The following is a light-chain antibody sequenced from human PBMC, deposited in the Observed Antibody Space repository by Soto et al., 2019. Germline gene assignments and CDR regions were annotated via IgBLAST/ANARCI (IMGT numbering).Light chain of an antibody. CDR3: GTWSTSLSALV. Sequence: QSVLTQPPSVSAAPGQTVTISCSGSSSNIGNNYVSWYQQVPGTAPKLLIYDNNQRPVYDNAERPSRIPDRFSGSKSGSSATLGITGLQTGDEADYYCGTWSTSLSALVFGGGTKLTVL. J-gene: IGLJ3*02. CDR1: SSNIGNNY. V-gene: IGLV1-51*01. CDR2: DNNQRPVYDNA.